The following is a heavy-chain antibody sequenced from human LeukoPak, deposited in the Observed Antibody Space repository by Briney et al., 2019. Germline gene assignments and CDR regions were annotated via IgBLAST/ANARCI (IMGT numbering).Heavy chain of an antibody. V-gene: IGHV3-53*01. CDR2: IYSGGYA. CDR3: ARNRGYYYYYMDV. J-gene: IGHJ6*03. Sequence: GSLRLSCVVSGFTVSSNYMSWVRQAPGKGLEWVSIIYSGGYAYYADSVKGRFTISRDNSKNTLYLQMNSLRAEDTAVYYCARNRGYYYYYMDVWAKGTTVTVSS. CDR1: GFTVSSNY.